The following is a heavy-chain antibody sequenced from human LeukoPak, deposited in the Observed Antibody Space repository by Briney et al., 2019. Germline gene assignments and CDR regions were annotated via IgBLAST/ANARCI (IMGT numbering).Heavy chain of an antibody. V-gene: IGHV4-59*01. CDR2: MYFGGSS. CDR3: TRASRGYSYGFAEY. J-gene: IGHJ4*02. Sequence: PGGSLRLSCAASGFTFSSYAMSWVRQPPGKGLEWIGYMYFGGSSNYNPSLKSRVTISVDTSKNQLSLNLNSVTAADTAVYYCTRASRGYSYGFAEYWGQGTLVTVSS. D-gene: IGHD5-18*01. CDR1: GFTFSSYA.